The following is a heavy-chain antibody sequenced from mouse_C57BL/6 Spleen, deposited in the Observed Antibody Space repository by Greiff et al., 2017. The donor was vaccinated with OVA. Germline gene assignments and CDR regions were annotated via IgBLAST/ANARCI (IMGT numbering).Heavy chain of an antibody. J-gene: IGHJ4*01. Sequence: ESGPGLVKPSQSLSLTCSVTGYSITSGYYWNWIRQFPGNKLEWMGYISYDGSNNYNPSLKNRISITRDTSKNQFFLKLNSVTTEDTATYYCARDGTTEAMDYWGQGTSVTVSS. V-gene: IGHV3-6*01. D-gene: IGHD1-1*01. CDR2: ISYDGSN. CDR1: GYSITSGYY. CDR3: ARDGTTEAMDY.